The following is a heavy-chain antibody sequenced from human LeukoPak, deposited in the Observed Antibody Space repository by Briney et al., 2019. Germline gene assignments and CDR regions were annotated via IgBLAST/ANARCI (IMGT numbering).Heavy chain of an antibody. CDR2: ISGSGGTT. J-gene: IGHJ3*02. CDR1: GFTFNNYD. Sequence: GGSLRLSCAASGFTFNNYDITWVRQAPGKGLEWVSKISGSGGTTYYADSVKGRFTISRDNSKSTLYLQMNSMTTEDTAVYYCATVYLWGRGAFDIWGQGTMVTVSS. D-gene: IGHD2-8*01. V-gene: IGHV3-23*01. CDR3: ATVYLWGRGAFDI.